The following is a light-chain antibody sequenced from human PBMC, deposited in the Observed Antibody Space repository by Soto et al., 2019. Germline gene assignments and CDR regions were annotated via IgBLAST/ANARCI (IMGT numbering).Light chain of an antibody. J-gene: IGKJ4*01. Sequence: EIVMTQSPATLSVSPGERATLSCRASQSVDSNLAWYQQKPGQAPRLLIFGASTRATGIPARFSGSGSGTDFTLTISSLQSEDFGVYFCQHYDNWPLTFGGGTKVEIK. V-gene: IGKV3D-15*01. CDR3: QHYDNWPLT. CDR2: GAS. CDR1: QSVDSN.